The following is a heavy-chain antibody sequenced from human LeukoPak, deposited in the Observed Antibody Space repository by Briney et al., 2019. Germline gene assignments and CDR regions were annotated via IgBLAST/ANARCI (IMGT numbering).Heavy chain of an antibody. CDR3: ARGRLSDDLEWLLPVPFDP. D-gene: IGHD3-3*01. V-gene: IGHV1-8*01. Sequence: ASVKVSCKASGYTFTSYDINWVRQATGQGLEWMGWMNPNSGNTGYAQKFQGRVTMTRNTSISTAYMELSSLRSEDTAVYYCARGRLSDDLEWLLPVPFDPWGREPWSPSPQ. CDR1: GYTFTSYD. J-gene: IGHJ5*02. CDR2: MNPNSGNT.